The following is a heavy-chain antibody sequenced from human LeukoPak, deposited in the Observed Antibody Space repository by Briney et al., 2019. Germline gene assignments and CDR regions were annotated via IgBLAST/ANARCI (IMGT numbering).Heavy chain of an antibody. V-gene: IGHV3-33*01. CDR2: IWYDGSNK. CDR1: GFTFSSYG. J-gene: IGHJ1*01. CDR3: ARDFTVRGVIPAEYFQH. Sequence: GGSLRLSCAASGFTFSSYGMHWVRQAPGKGLEWVAVIWYDGSNKYYADSVKGRFTISRDNSKNTLYLQMNSLRAEDTAVYYCARDFTVRGVIPAEYFQHWGQGTLVTVSS. D-gene: IGHD3-10*01.